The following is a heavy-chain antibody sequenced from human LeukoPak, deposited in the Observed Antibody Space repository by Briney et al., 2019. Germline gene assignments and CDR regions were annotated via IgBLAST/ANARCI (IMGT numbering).Heavy chain of an antibody. CDR3: ATVGLPKSGWYRRDFDY. J-gene: IGHJ4*02. Sequence: GSVKVSCKVSGYTFTELSMHWVRQAPGKGLEWMGGFDPEDGETIYAQKFQGRVTMTEDTSTDTAYMELSSLRSEDTAVYYCATVGLPKSGWYRRDFDYWGQGTLVTVSS. D-gene: IGHD6-19*01. V-gene: IGHV1-24*01. CDR1: GYTFTELS. CDR2: FDPEDGET.